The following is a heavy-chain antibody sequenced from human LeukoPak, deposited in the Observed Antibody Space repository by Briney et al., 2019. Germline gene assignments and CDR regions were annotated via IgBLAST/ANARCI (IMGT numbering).Heavy chain of an antibody. CDR3: ARGWFGEFFVY. CDR2: ISTSSSYI. D-gene: IGHD3-10*01. CDR1: GFTFSSYG. V-gene: IGHV3-21*04. Sequence: GGSLRLSCAASGFTFSSYGMNWVRQAPGKGLEWVSSISTSSSYIYYADSVKGRFTISRDNAKNSLYLQMNSLRAEDTALYYCARGWFGEFFVYWGQGTLVTVSS. J-gene: IGHJ4*02.